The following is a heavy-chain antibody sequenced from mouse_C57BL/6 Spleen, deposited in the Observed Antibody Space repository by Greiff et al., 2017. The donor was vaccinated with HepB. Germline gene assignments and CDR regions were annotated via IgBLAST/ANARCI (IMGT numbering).Heavy chain of an antibody. V-gene: IGHV1-47*01. CDR1: GYTFTTYP. CDR3: ARLDSSGSFFAY. CDR2: FHPYNDDT. D-gene: IGHD3-2*02. J-gene: IGHJ3*01. Sequence: VHLVESGAELVKPGASVKMSCKASGYTFTTYPIEWMKQNHGKSLEWIGNFHPYNDDTKYNEKFKGKATLTVEKSSSTVYLELSRLTSDDSAVYYCARLDSSGSFFAYWGQGTLVTVSA.